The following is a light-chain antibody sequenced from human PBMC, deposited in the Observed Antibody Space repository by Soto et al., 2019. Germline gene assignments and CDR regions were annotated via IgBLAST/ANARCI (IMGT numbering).Light chain of an antibody. Sequence: EIVMTQSPATLSVSPGERATLSCRASQSVNIYLAWYQQKPGQAPRLLIFGASSRATGIPARFSGSGSGTDFTLTISRLEPEDFAVYYCQNFVNSLTWTFGQGTKVDIK. CDR2: GAS. V-gene: IGKV3D-15*01. CDR3: QNFVNSLTWT. J-gene: IGKJ1*01. CDR1: QSVNIY.